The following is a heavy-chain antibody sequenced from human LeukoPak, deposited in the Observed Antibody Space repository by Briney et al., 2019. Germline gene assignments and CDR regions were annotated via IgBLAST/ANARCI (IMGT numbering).Heavy chain of an antibody. D-gene: IGHD3-10*01. J-gene: IGHJ4*02. V-gene: IGHV3-48*04. CDR1: GFTFSSYA. Sequence: GGSLRLSCAASGFTFSSYAMTWARQAPGKGLEWVSYISSSSSTIYYADSVKGRFTISRDNAKNTLYLQMNSLRAEDTAVYYCARGSYYFDYWGQGTLVTVSS. CDR3: ARGSYYFDY. CDR2: ISSSSSTI.